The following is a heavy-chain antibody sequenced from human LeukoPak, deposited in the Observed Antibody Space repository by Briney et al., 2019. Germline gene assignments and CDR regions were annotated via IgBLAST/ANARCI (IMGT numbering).Heavy chain of an antibody. D-gene: IGHD5-12*01. CDR2: IKHDGSDK. V-gene: IGHV3-7*01. Sequence: GGSLRLSCAASGFTFSSYWMSWVRQAPGKGLERVANIKHDGSDKYYVDSVKGRLNISRDNAKNSLYLQMNSLRAEDTAMYYCGRGGLRFVYWGQGTLVTVSS. J-gene: IGHJ4*02. CDR3: GRGGLRFVY. CDR1: GFTFSSYW.